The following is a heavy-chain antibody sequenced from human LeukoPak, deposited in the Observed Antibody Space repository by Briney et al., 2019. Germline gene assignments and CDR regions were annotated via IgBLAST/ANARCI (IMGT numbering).Heavy chain of an antibody. V-gene: IGHV4-38-2*02. J-gene: IGHJ4*02. CDR2: IYHSGST. CDR1: GYSISSGYY. D-gene: IGHD6-19*01. Sequence: SETLSLTCTVSGYSISSGYYWGWIRQPPGKGLEWIGCIYHSGSTYYNPSLKSRVTISVDTSKNQFSLKLSSVTAADTAVYYCASGWSFDYWGQGTLVTVSS. CDR3: ASGWSFDY.